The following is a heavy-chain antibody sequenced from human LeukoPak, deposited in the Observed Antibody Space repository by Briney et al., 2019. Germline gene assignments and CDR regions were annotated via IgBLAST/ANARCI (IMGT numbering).Heavy chain of an antibody. CDR3: AKGPSYYYDSSGYYFDY. Sequence: GGSLRLSCAASGFTFSSYAMSWVRQAPGKGLERVSAISGSGGSTYYADSVKGRFTISRDNSKNTLYLQMNSLRAEDTAVYYCAKGPSYYYDSSGYYFDYWGQGTLVTVSS. D-gene: IGHD3-22*01. CDR1: GFTFSSYA. V-gene: IGHV3-23*01. J-gene: IGHJ4*02. CDR2: ISGSGGST.